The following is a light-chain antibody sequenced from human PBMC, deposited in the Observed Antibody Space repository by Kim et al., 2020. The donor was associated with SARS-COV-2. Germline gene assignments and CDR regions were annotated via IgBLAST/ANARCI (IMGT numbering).Light chain of an antibody. CDR3: QAWDSSSGGV. Sequence: SPGQTARIPCSGDKMGDKFAAWYQQKPGQSPVLVIFQVTKRPSGIPERFSGSNSGNTATLTIRGTQVIDEADYYCQAWDSSSGGVFGGGTQLTFL. CDR1: KMGDKF. V-gene: IGLV3-1*01. J-gene: IGLJ2*01. CDR2: QVT.